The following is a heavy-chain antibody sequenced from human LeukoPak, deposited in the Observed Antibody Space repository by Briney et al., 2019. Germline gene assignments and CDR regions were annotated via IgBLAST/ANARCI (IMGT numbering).Heavy chain of an antibody. Sequence: SETLSLTCTVSGGSISSSAYYWGWVRQPPGRGLEWIGSIHYSGSTYHNPSLKSRVTISIDTSKNQFSLKLNSVTAADTAVYYCAREVGRAYCGGDCYPSWGQGTLVTVSS. D-gene: IGHD2-21*02. CDR2: IHYSGST. CDR1: GGSISSSAYY. CDR3: AREVGRAYCGGDCYPS. J-gene: IGHJ5*02. V-gene: IGHV4-39*07.